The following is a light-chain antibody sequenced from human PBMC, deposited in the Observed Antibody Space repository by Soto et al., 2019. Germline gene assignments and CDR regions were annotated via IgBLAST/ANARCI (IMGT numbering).Light chain of an antibody. CDR2: LGS. CDR1: QSLLHSNGYNF. Sequence: DIVMTQSPLSLAVTPGESASISCRSSQSLLHSNGYNFLDWYLQKAGQSPRLLIYLGSNRASGVLDRFSGSGSGTDFTLTISRVEAEDVGVYYCMQALQTPPYTFGQGTKLEIK. CDR3: MQALQTPPYT. J-gene: IGKJ2*01. V-gene: IGKV2-28*01.